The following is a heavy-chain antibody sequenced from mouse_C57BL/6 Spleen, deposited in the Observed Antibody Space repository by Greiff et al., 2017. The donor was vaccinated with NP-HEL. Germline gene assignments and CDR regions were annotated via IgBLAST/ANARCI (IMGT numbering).Heavy chain of an antibody. CDR2: IRLKSDNYAT. J-gene: IGHJ4*01. CDR3: TAGGSSYERAMDY. D-gene: IGHD1-1*01. Sequence: EVNVVESGGGLVQPGGSMKLSCVASGFTFSNYWMNWVRQSPEKGLEWVAQIRLKSDNYATHYAESVKGRFTISRDDSKSSVYLQMNNLRAEDTGIYYCTAGGSSYERAMDYWGQGTSVTVSS. CDR1: GFTFSNYW. V-gene: IGHV6-3*01.